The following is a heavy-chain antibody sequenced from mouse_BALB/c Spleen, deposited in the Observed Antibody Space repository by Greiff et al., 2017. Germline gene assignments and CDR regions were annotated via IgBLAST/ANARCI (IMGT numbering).Heavy chain of an antibody. CDR3: ARDSYGNHWYFDV. CDR1: GFTFSDYY. J-gene: IGHJ1*01. Sequence: EVKVEESGGGLVKPGGSLKLSCAASGFTFSDYYMYWVRQTPEKRLEWVATISDGGSYTYYPDSVKGRFTISRDNAKNNLYLQMSSLKSEDTAMYYCARDSYGNHWYFDVWGAGTTVTVSS. CDR2: ISDGGSYT. V-gene: IGHV5-4*02. D-gene: IGHD2-1*01.